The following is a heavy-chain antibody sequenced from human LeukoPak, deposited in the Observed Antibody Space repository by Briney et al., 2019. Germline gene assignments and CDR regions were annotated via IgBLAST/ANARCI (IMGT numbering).Heavy chain of an antibody. V-gene: IGHV3-43D*03. D-gene: IGHD6-13*01. CDR2: ISWDGGIT. CDR3: ARAAYSSTWYSRYFDL. Sequence: PGGSLRLSCAASGFTFDDYAMHWVRQAPGKGLEWVSFISWDGGITYYADSVKGRFTISRENAKNSLYLQMNSLRAGDTAVYYCARAAYSSTWYSRYFDLWGRGTLVTVSS. CDR1: GFTFDDYA. J-gene: IGHJ2*01.